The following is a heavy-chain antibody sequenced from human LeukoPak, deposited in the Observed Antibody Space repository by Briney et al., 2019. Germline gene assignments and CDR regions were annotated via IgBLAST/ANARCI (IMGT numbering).Heavy chain of an antibody. CDR3: AGDGVTSSVDY. Sequence: GGSLRLSCAASGFTFGSYWMSWVRQAPGKGLEWVAYIKEDGSRKYYVDSVKGRFTISRDNAKNSLYLQMNSLRAEDTAVYYCAGDGVTSSVDYWGQGTLVTVSS. CDR1: GFTFGSYW. D-gene: IGHD2-21*02. V-gene: IGHV3-7*01. CDR2: IKEDGSRK. J-gene: IGHJ4*02.